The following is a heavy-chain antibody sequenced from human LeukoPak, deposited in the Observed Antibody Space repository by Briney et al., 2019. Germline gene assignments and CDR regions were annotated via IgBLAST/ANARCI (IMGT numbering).Heavy chain of an antibody. Sequence: GGSLRLSCAASGFSVSNNYMTWVRQAPGKGLEWVSVFYPGGSTFYAESVRGRFTISRDNSKNTLFLQMNGLRAEDTAVYYCARVYSGPRGYFDLWGRGSLVTVSS. J-gene: IGHJ2*01. D-gene: IGHD2-21*01. CDR1: GFSVSNNY. V-gene: IGHV3-53*01. CDR2: FYPGGST. CDR3: ARVYSGPRGYFDL.